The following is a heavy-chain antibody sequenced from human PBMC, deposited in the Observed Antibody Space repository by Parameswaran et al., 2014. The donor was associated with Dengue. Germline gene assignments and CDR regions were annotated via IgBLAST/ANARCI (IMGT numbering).Heavy chain of an antibody. CDR3: ARRYSYGYLPRHYYYYYGMDV. D-gene: IGHD5-18*01. J-gene: IGHJ6*02. Sequence: VRQAPGKGLEWVGEINHSGSTNYNPSLKSRVTISVDTSKNQFSLKLSSVTAADTAVYYCARRYSYGYLPRHYYYYYGMDVWGQGTTVTVSS. V-gene: IGHV4-34*01. CDR2: INHSGST.